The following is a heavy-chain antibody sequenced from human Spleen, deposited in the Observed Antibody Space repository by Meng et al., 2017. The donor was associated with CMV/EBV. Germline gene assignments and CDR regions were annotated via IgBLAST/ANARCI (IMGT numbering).Heavy chain of an antibody. D-gene: IGHD6-6*01. CDR2: INHSGST. J-gene: IGHJ5*02. Sequence: GSLRLSCTVSGGSISSYYWSWIRQPPGKGLEWIGEINHSGSTNYNPSLKSRVTMTRDTSISTAYMELRSLRSDDTAVYYCARARPARPRFATGGWFDPWGQGTLVTVSS. CDR1: GGSISSYY. CDR3: ARARPARPRFATGGWFDP. V-gene: IGHV4-34*10.